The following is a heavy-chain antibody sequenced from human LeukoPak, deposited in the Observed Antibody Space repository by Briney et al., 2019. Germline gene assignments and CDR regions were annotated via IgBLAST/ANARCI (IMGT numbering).Heavy chain of an antibody. J-gene: IGHJ4*02. CDR3: ARLIGDSSGWLGNDY. D-gene: IGHD6-19*01. CDR1: GGSFSGYY. V-gene: IGHV4-34*01. CDR2: INHSGST. Sequence: SETPSLTCAVYGGSFSGYYWSWIRQPPGKGLEWIGEINHSGSTNYNPSLKSRVTISVDTSKNQFSLKLSSVTAADTAVYYCARLIGDSSGWLGNDYWGQGTLVTVSS.